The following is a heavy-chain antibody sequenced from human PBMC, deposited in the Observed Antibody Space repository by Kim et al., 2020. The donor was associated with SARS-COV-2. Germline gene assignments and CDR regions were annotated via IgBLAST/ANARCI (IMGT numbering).Heavy chain of an antibody. CDR3: ARDRTYYYGSGSNWFDP. Sequence: SETLSLTCTVSGYSISSGYYWGWIRQPPGKGLEWIGSIYHSGSTYYNPSLKSRVTISVDTSKNQFSLKLSSVTAADTAVYYCARDRTYYYGSGSNWFDPWGQGTLVTVSS. V-gene: IGHV4-38-2*02. CDR2: IYHSGST. CDR1: GYSISSGYY. D-gene: IGHD3-10*01. J-gene: IGHJ5*02.